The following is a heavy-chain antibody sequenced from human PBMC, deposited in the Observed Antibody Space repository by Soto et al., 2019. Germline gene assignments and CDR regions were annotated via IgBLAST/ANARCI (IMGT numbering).Heavy chain of an antibody. V-gene: IGHV6-1*01. CDR3: ARYDHSQITLQDSSSGPKYYYGMDV. CDR1: GDSVSSNSAA. CDR2: TYYRSKWYN. J-gene: IGHJ6*02. Sequence: SQTLSLTCAISGDSVSSNSAAWNWIRQSPSRGLEWLGRTYYRSKWYNDYAVSVKSRITINPDTSKNQFSLQLNSVTPEDTAVYYCARYDHSQITLQDSSSGPKYYYGMDVWGQGTTVTVSS. D-gene: IGHD6-6*01.